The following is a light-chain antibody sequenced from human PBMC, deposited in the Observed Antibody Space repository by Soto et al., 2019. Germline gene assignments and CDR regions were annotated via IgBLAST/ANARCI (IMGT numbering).Light chain of an antibody. Sequence: DIQMTQSPSLVSAVVGDRVTITCRASQSISSFVAWYQQKPGKAPKLLIYDASSLESGVPSTFSGSGSGTEFTLTISSLQPDDFATYYCQQYNSYPWTFGQGTMADIK. J-gene: IGKJ1*01. CDR2: DAS. V-gene: IGKV1-5*01. CDR1: QSISSF. CDR3: QQYNSYPWT.